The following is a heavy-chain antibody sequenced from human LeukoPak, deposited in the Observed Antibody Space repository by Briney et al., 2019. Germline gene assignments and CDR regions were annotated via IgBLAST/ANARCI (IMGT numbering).Heavy chain of an antibody. CDR3: ARDPGGSGSPLGY. D-gene: IGHD3-10*01. J-gene: IGHJ4*02. CDR2: ISAYNGNT. Sequence: GASVKVSCQASDYTFTSSDISWVRQAPGQGLEWMGWISAYNGNTNYAQKLQGRVTMTTHTSTSTAYMELRSLRFDDTAVYYCARDPGGSGSPLGYWGQGTLVTVSS. V-gene: IGHV1-18*01. CDR1: DYTFTSSD.